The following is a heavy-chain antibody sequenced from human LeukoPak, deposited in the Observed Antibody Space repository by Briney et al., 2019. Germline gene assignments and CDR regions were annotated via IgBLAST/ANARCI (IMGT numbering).Heavy chain of an antibody. D-gene: IGHD2-2*01. CDR3: ARVIVVVPAAGGAFDI. J-gene: IGHJ3*02. CDR1: GGSISSSSYY. V-gene: IGHV4-39*07. CDR2: IYYSGST. Sequence: SETLSLTCTVSGGSISSSSYYWGWIRQPPGKGLEWIGSIYYSGSTYYNPSLKSRVTISVDTSKNQFSLKLNSVTAADTAVYYCARVIVVVPAAGGAFDIWGQGAMVTVSS.